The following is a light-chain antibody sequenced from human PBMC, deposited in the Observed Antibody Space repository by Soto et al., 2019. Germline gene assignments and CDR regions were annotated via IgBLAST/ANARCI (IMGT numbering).Light chain of an antibody. Sequence: QSALTQPASVSGSPGQSITIPCTGASSDVGSYNLVSWYQQHPGKAPKLMIYEVSRRPSGISNRFSGSKSGNTASLTISGLQAEDEADYDCCSYAGSPTFVIVGGGTKVTVL. CDR1: SSDVGSYNL. CDR2: EVS. CDR3: CSYAGSPTFVI. V-gene: IGLV2-23*02. J-gene: IGLJ2*01.